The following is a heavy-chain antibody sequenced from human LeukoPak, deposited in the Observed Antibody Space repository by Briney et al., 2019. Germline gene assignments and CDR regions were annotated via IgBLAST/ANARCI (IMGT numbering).Heavy chain of an antibody. Sequence: TSETLSPTCAVSGYSISSGYYWGWIRQPPGKGPEWIGSIYHSGSTYYNPSLKSRVTISVDTSKNQFSLKLSSVTAADTAVYYCASSGGVLRYFDWLHTNFDYWGQGTLVTVSS. CDR1: GYSISSGYY. D-gene: IGHD3-9*01. CDR3: ASSGGVLRYFDWLHTNFDY. V-gene: IGHV4-38-2*01. J-gene: IGHJ4*02. CDR2: IYHSGST.